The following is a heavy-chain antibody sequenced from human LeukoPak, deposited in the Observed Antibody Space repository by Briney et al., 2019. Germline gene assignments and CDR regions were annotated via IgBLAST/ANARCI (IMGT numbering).Heavy chain of an antibody. CDR2: ISYDGSNK. CDR1: GFTFSSYA. Sequence: GGSRRLSCAASGFTFSSYAMHWVRQAPGKGLEWVAVISYDGSNKYYADSVKGRFTISRDNSKNTLYLQMNSLRAEDTAVYYCARDRGSSFDYWGQGTLVTVSS. CDR3: ARDRGSSFDY. V-gene: IGHV3-30*01. D-gene: IGHD6-6*01. J-gene: IGHJ4*02.